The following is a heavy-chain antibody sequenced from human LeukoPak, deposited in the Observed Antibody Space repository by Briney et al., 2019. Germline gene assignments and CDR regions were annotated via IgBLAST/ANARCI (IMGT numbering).Heavy chain of an antibody. Sequence: PSETLSLTCTVSGGSVSSGSYYWSWIRQPPGKGLEWIGYIYYSGGTNYNPSLKSRVTISVDTSKNQFSLKLSSVTAADTAVYYCARDERWNWFDPWGQGTLVTVSS. CDR2: IYYSGGT. V-gene: IGHV4-61*01. J-gene: IGHJ5*02. D-gene: IGHD2-15*01. CDR3: ARDERWNWFDP. CDR1: GGSVSSGSYY.